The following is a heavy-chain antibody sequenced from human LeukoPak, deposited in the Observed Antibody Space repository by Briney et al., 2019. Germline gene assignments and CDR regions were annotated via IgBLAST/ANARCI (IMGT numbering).Heavy chain of an antibody. CDR3: AKDGVPAVAGTLGFDP. V-gene: IGHV3-9*01. D-gene: IGHD6-19*01. J-gene: IGHJ5*02. CDR2: ISWNSGSI. Sequence: GGSLRLSCVASGFTFDDYAMHWVRQAPGKGLEWVSGISWNSGSIGYADSVKGRFTISRDNAKNSLYLQMNSLRAEDTALYYCAKDGVPAVAGTLGFDPWGQGTLVTVSS. CDR1: GFTFDDYA.